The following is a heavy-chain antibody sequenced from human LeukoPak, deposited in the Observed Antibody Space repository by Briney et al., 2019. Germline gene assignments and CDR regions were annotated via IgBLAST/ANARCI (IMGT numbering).Heavy chain of an antibody. J-gene: IGHJ4*02. CDR1: GGSISSGGYY. CDR3: ARGGGGSLSGGTHYYFDY. CDR2: IYYSGST. D-gene: IGHD1-26*01. V-gene: IGHV4-31*03. Sequence: SETLSLTCTVSGGSISSGGYYWSWIRQHPGKGLEWIGYIYYSGSTYYNPSLKSRVTISVDTSKNQFSLKLSSVTAADTAVYYWARGGGGSLSGGTHYYFDYGGKEPLVTVSS.